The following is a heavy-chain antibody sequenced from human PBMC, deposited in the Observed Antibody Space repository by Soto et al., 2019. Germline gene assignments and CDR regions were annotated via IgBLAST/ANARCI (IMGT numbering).Heavy chain of an antibody. Sequence: PSDTLSLTCTVSGGSISSGGYSWTWIRQHPGKGLEWIGYIYYSGSTYYKPSLKSRVTISVDTSKDQLSLKLSSVTAADTAVYYCAGASTWVPDAFDSCDQETAVTLSS. CDR2: IYYSGST. D-gene: IGHD1-26*01. CDR1: GGSISSGGYS. J-gene: IGHJ3*02. CDR3: AGASTWVPDAFDS. V-gene: IGHV4-31*03.